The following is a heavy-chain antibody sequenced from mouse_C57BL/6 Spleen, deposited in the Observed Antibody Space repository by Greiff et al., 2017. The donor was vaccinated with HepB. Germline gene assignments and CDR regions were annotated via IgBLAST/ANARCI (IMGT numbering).Heavy chain of an antibody. CDR2: ISDGGSYT. CDR1: GFTFSSYA. Sequence: EVHLVESGGGLVKPGGSLKLSCAASGFTFSSYAMSWVRQTPEKRLEWVATISDGGSYTYYPDNVKGRFTISRDNAKNNLYLQMSQLKSEDTAMYYCARGRYDGSSSWYFDVWGTGTTVTVSS. D-gene: IGHD1-1*01. V-gene: IGHV5-4*01. CDR3: ARGRYDGSSSWYFDV. J-gene: IGHJ1*03.